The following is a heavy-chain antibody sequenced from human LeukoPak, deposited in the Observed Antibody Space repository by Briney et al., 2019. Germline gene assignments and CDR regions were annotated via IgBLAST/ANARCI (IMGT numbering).Heavy chain of an antibody. J-gene: IGHJ6*03. V-gene: IGHV4-38-2*01. D-gene: IGHD3-3*01. CDR2: IYHSGST. CDR3: ARQYYDFWSGYHYCYYYMDV. Sequence: SETLSLTCAVSGYSISSGYYWGWIRQPPGKGLEWIGSIYHSGSTYYNPSLKSRATISVDTSKNQFSLKLSSVTAADTAVYYCARQYYDFWSGYHYCYYYMDVWGKGTTVTVSS. CDR1: GYSISSGYY.